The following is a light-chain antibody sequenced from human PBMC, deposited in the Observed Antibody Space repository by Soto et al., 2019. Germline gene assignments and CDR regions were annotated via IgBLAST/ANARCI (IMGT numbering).Light chain of an antibody. V-gene: IGKV3-20*01. CDR3: QQYGSSPRT. J-gene: IGKJ1*01. CDR1: QSVTTY. Sequence: EIVLTQSPATLSLSPGERATLSCRASQSVTTYLAWYQQKPGQPPRLLIYGASNRATGIPDRFSGSGSGTDFTLTISRLEPEDFAVYYCQQYGSSPRTFGQGTKVDIK. CDR2: GAS.